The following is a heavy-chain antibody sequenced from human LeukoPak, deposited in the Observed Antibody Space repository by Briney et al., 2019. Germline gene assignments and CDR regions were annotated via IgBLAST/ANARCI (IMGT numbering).Heavy chain of an antibody. CDR3: AREKLERPAVNAFDI. CDR1: GGTFSSYA. CDR2: ISAYNGNT. Sequence: ASVKVSCKASGGTFSSYAISWVRQAPGQGLEWMGWISAYNGNTNYAQKFQGRVTITADKSTSTAYMELSSLRSEDTAVYYCAREKLERPAVNAFDIWGQGTMVTVSS. V-gene: IGHV1-69*10. J-gene: IGHJ3*02. D-gene: IGHD1-1*01.